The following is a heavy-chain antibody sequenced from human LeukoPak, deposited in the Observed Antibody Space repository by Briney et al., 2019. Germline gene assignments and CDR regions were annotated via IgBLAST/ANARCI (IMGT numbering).Heavy chain of an antibody. CDR2: IYYSGST. CDR1: GGSFSGYY. Sequence: SETLSLTCAVYGGSFSGYYWSWIRQPPGKGLEWIGYIYYSGSTYYNPSLKSRVTISVDTSKNQFSLKLSSVTAADTAVYYCARAPVFGYSYGYTGRYYFDYWGQGTLVTVSS. J-gene: IGHJ4*02. V-gene: IGHV4-34*09. CDR3: ARAPVFGYSYGYTGRYYFDY. D-gene: IGHD5-18*01.